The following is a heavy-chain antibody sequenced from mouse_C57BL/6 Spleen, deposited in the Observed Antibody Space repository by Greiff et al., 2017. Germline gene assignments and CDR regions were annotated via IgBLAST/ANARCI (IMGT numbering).Heavy chain of an antibody. V-gene: IGHV1-53*01. Sequence: VQLQQPGTELVKPGASVKLSCKASGYTFTSYWMHWVKQRPGQGLEWIGNINPSNGGTNYNEKFKSKVTLTVDKSSSTAYMQLSSLTSEDSAVYECASLPTGYYYAMDYWGQGTSGTVSA. CDR3: ASLPTGYYYAMDY. J-gene: IGHJ4*01. CDR2: INPSNGGT. CDR1: GYTFTSYW.